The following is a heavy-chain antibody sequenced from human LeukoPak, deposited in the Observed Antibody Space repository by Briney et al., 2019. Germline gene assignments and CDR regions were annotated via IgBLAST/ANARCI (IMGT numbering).Heavy chain of an antibody. CDR1: GFTFDDYA. J-gene: IGHJ6*03. CDR2: INSDGSST. CDR3: AREKDGWANWGSHYYYYYMDV. V-gene: IGHV3-74*01. D-gene: IGHD7-27*01. Sequence: QPGRSLRLSCAASGFTFDDYAMHWVRQAPGKGLVWVSRINSDGSSTSYADSVKGRFTISRDNAKNTLYLQMNSLRAEDTAVYYCAREKDGWANWGSHYYYYYMDVWGKGTTVTVSS.